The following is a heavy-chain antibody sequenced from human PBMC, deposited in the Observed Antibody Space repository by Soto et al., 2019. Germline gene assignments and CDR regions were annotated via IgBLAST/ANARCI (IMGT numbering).Heavy chain of an antibody. CDR2: ISVSGGST. D-gene: IGHD3-22*01. V-gene: IGHV3-23*01. CDR3: AKVAYDSSGYYYREIDY. Sequence: GGSLRLSCAASGFTFSSYAMSWVRQAPGKGLEWVSAISVSGGSTYYADSVKGRFTIARDNSKNTLYLQMNSLRAEDTAVYYCAKVAYDSSGYYYREIDYWGQGTLVTVSS. CDR1: GFTFSSYA. J-gene: IGHJ4*02.